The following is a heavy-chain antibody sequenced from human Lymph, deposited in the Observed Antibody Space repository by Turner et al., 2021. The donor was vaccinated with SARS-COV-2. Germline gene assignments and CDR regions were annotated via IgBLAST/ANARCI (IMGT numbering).Heavy chain of an antibody. J-gene: IGHJ6*02. V-gene: IGHV1-8*03. CDR1: GYTFTSYD. CDR2: KNPNRWNT. Sequence: QVQLVQSGAEVKKPGASVKVSCKAPGYTFTSYDINWVRQATGQGLWGMGWKNPNRWNTGYAKKVQGRVNITRNTSKSTAYMGLSRLRSEETAVYYRGRGRYRGGGMDVWGQGTTVTVSS. CDR3: GRGRYRGGGMDV. D-gene: IGHD1-26*01.